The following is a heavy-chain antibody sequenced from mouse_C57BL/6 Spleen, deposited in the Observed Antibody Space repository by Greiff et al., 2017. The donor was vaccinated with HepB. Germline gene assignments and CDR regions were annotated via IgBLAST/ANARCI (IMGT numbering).Heavy chain of an antibody. J-gene: IGHJ4*01. CDR3: ARRAGYGYDDAMDY. CDR1: GFSLSTSGMG. V-gene: IGHV8-12*01. Sequence: QVTLKECGPGILQSSQTLSLTCSFSGFSLSTSGMGVSWIRQPSGKGLEWLAHIYWDDDKRYSPSLKSRLTISKDTSRNQVFLKITSVDTADTATYYCARRAGYGYDDAMDYWGQGTSVTVSS. D-gene: IGHD2-2*01. CDR2: IYWDDDK.